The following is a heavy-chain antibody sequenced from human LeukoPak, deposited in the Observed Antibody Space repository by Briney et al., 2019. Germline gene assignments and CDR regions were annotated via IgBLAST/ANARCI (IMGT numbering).Heavy chain of an antibody. CDR2: ISYDGSDK. J-gene: IGHJ4*02. CDR3: ARDRSSSWALDY. Sequence: GGSLRLSCVASGFTFSSHGMHWVRQAPGKGLEWVAIISYDGSDKYFADSVKGRFTISRDSSKNTLYLQMNSLRAEDTAVYYCARDRSSSWALDYWGQGTLVTVSP. CDR1: GFTFSSHG. D-gene: IGHD6-13*01. V-gene: IGHV3-30*03.